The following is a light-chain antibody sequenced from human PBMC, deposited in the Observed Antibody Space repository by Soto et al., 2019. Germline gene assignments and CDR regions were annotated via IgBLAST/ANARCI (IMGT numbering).Light chain of an antibody. CDR1: QTIINW. CDR2: KAS. Sequence: DIQMTQSPSTLSASVEDRVTITCRASQTIINWLAWYQQKPGKAPKLLIYKASTLEGEVPSRFSGSGSETELTLTINSLQPDDSATYYCQQYHTYWWTFGQGTKVDI. V-gene: IGKV1-5*03. CDR3: QQYHTYWWT. J-gene: IGKJ1*01.